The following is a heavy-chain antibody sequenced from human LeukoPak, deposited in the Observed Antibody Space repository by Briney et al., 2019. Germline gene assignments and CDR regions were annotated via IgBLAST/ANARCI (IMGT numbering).Heavy chain of an antibody. CDR2: INSDGSST. D-gene: IGHD3-3*01. J-gene: IGHJ3*02. Sequence: GSLRLSCAASGFTFSIYWMHWVRQAPGKGLVWVSRINSDGSSTSYADSVKGRFTISRDNAKNMLYLQMNSLRAEDTAVYYCARDEDWSGYYGAFDIWGQGTMVTVSS. CDR1: GFTFSIYW. CDR3: ARDEDWSGYYGAFDI. V-gene: IGHV3-74*01.